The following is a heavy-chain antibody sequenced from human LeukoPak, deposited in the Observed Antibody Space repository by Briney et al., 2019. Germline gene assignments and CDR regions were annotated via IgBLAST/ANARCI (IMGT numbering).Heavy chain of an antibody. Sequence: ASVKVSCKASGYTFTSYDINWVRQATGQGLEWMGWINPNSGGTNYAQKFQGRVTMTRDTSISTAYMELSRLRSDDTAVYYCASYHVHKVFDYWGQGTLVTASS. CDR1: GYTFTSYD. J-gene: IGHJ4*02. V-gene: IGHV1-2*02. D-gene: IGHD1-1*01. CDR3: ASYHVHKVFDY. CDR2: INPNSGGT.